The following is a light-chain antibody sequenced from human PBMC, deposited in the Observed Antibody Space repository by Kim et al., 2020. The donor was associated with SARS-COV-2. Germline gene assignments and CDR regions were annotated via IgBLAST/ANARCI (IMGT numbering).Light chain of an antibody. J-gene: IGKJ1*01. V-gene: IGKV3-11*01. Sequence: SPGGRATVSCRARPIVISYVAWNQQNPGQAPRLLIYDASNRATGIPARFSGSGSGTDFTLTISSLEPEDFAVYYCKQSSNWPWTFGQGTKVDIK. CDR3: KQSSNWPWT. CDR1: PIVISY. CDR2: DAS.